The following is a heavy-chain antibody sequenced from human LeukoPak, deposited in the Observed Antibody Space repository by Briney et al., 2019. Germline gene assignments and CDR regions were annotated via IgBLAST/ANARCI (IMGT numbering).Heavy chain of an antibody. D-gene: IGHD3-9*01. CDR2: INPSGGST. CDR3: ARQLRSFDWLTQDHNWFDP. J-gene: IGHJ5*02. Sequence: GASVKVSCKASGYTFTSYYMHWVRQAPGQGLEWMGIINPSGGSTSYAQKFQGRVTMTRDTSTSTVYMELSSLRSEDTAVYYCARQLRSFDWLTQDHNWFDPWGQGTLVTVSS. CDR1: GYTFTSYY. V-gene: IGHV1-46*01.